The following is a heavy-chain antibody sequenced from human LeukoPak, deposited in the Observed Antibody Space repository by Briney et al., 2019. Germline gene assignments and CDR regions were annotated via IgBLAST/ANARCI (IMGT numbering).Heavy chain of an antibody. D-gene: IGHD3-10*01. Sequence: SETLSLTCTVSGGSIGTYYWSWVRQSPGTGLEWIGYIYVTGTRYNPYLQSRVTISVDRSRNQFFLKMTSVTAADTAVYYCARHIGGGNEDMDVWGRGTKVTVSS. CDR2: IYVTGT. CDR3: ARHIGGGNEDMDV. J-gene: IGHJ6*03. V-gene: IGHV4-59*08. CDR1: GGSIGTYY.